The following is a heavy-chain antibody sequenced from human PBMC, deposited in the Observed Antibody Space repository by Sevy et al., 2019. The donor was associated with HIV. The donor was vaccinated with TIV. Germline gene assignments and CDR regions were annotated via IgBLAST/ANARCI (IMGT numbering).Heavy chain of an antibody. J-gene: IGHJ4*02. CDR3: ATSGLVDYYDSSGYLKN. D-gene: IGHD3-22*01. V-gene: IGHV1-24*01. CDR2: FDPEDGET. Sequence: ASVKVSCKVSGYTLTELSMQWVRQAPGKGLEWMGGFDPEDGETIYAQKFQGRVTMTEDTSTDTAYMELSSLRSEDTAVYYCATSGLVDYYDSSGYLKNWGQGTLVTVSS. CDR1: GYTLTELS.